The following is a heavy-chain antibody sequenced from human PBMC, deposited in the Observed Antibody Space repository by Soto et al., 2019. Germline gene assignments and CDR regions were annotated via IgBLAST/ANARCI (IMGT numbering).Heavy chain of an antibody. Sequence: GASVKVSCKASGYTFTSYGISWVRQAPGQGLEWMGWISAYNGNTNYAQKFQDRVTMTTDPSTSTAYVELTSLRSDDTAIYYCAPFRLPNGNFLATWGQGKMVTVSS. V-gene: IGHV1-18*01. CDR2: ISAYNGNT. CDR3: APFRLPNGNFLAT. J-gene: IGHJ3*01. CDR1: GYTFTSYG. D-gene: IGHD3-3*01.